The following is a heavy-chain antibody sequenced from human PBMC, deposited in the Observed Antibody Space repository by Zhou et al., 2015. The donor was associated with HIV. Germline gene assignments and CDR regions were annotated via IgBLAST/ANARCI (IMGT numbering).Heavy chain of an antibody. J-gene: IGHJ4*02. CDR3: ARAHCSGGSCYYFDY. CDR2: IIALVNVT. V-gene: IGHV1-69*02. CDR1: GGTFTSYT. Sequence: QVQLVQSGAEVKKPGSSVKVSCKASGGTFTSYTISWVRQAPGQGLEWMGKIIALVNVTKYAQEFQGRVTITADRSTSTAYMELSRLRSDDTAVYYCARAHCSGGSCYYFDYWGQGTLVTVSS. D-gene: IGHD2-15*01.